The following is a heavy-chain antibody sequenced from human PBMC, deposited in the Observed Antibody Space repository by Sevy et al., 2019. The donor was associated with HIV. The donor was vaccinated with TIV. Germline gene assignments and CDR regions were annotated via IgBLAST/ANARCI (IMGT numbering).Heavy chain of an antibody. J-gene: IGHJ6*02. CDR3: ARDTVTTYYYGMDV. Sequence: SETLSLTCTVSGGSVSSGSYYWSWIRQPPGKGLEWIGYIYYSGRTNYNPSLKSRVTISVDTSKNQFSLKLSSVTAADTAVYYCARDTVTTYYYGMDVWGQGTTVTVSS. V-gene: IGHV4-61*01. CDR1: GGSVSSGSYY. D-gene: IGHD4-17*01. CDR2: IYYSGRT.